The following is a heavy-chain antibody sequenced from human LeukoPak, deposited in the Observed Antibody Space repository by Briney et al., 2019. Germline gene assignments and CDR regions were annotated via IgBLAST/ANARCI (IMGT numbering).Heavy chain of an antibody. J-gene: IGHJ4*02. V-gene: IGHV4-61*02. CDR2: IYTSGST. CDR3: ARDHRITMIVGD. Sequence: PSQTLSLTCTVSGGSISSGSYYWRWIRRPAGKGLEWIVRIYTSGSTNYNPSLKSRVTISVDTSKNQFSLKLSSVTAADTAVYYCARDHRITMIVGDWGQGTLVTVSS. CDR1: GGSISSGSYY. D-gene: IGHD3-22*01.